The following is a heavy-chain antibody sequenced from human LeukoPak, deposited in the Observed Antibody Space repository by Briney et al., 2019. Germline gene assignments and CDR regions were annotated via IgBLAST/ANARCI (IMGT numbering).Heavy chain of an antibody. CDR2: ITWNSGNI. CDR3: ARKPLSGGYGGTIDY. V-gene: IGHV3-9*01. J-gene: IGHJ4*02. CDR1: GFTFDDYA. Sequence: TGGSLRLSCAASGFTFDDYAMLGVRQAPGKGLEWVSGITWNSGNIDYADSVKGRFTISRDNAKNTLYLRMNSLRAEDTAIYYCARKPLSGGYGGTIDYWGQGTLVTVSS. D-gene: IGHD5-12*01.